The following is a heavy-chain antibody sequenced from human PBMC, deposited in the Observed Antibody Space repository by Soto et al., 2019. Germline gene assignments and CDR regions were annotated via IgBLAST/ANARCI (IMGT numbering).Heavy chain of an antibody. V-gene: IGHV3-11*01. Sequence: GGSLRLSCTASGFIFSNYYMSWIRQAPGKGLEWVSSISSRDLSIYYADSVKGRFTIFRDNAKNSLFLHMSDLRAADTAVYYCARDWDIRLLNFDLWGQGTVTVSS. D-gene: IGHD2-15*01. CDR3: ARDWDIRLLNFDL. CDR1: GFIFSNYY. J-gene: IGHJ4*02. CDR2: ISSRDLSI.